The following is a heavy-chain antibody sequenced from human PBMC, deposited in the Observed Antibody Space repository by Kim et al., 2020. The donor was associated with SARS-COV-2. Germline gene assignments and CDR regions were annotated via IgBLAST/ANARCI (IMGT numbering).Heavy chain of an antibody. CDR2: IIPIFGTA. Sequence: SVKVSCKASGGTFSSYAISWVRQAPGQGLEWMGGIIPIFGTANYAQKFQGRVTIIADESTSTAYMELSSLRSEDTAVYYCARVTMVRGVIPDYYYYYGMDVWGQGTTVTVSS. V-gene: IGHV1-69*13. J-gene: IGHJ6*02. CDR1: GGTFSSYA. D-gene: IGHD3-10*01. CDR3: ARVTMVRGVIPDYYYYYGMDV.